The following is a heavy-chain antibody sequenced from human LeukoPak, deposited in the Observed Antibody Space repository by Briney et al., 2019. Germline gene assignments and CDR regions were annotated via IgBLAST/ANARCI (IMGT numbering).Heavy chain of an antibody. D-gene: IGHD2-15*01. CDR1: GGSISSSSYY. Sequence: SETLPLTCTVSGGSISSSSYYWGWIRQPPGKGLEWIGSIYYSGSTYYNPSLKSRVTISVDTSKNQFSLKLSSVTAADTAVYYCARRLGYCSGGSCSYYFDYWGQGTLVTVSS. J-gene: IGHJ4*02. CDR3: ARRLGYCSGGSCSYYFDY. V-gene: IGHV4-39*01. CDR2: IYYSGST.